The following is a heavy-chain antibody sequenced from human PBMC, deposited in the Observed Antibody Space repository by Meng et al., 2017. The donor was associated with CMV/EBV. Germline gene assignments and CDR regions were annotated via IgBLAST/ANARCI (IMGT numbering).Heavy chain of an antibody. D-gene: IGHD3-9*01. CDR2: ISWNSGSI. J-gene: IGHJ4*02. V-gene: IGHV3-9*01. CDR3: TRDYAKYYDILTGYYRFGFFDY. CDR1: GFTFDDYA. Sequence: LSLTCAASGFTFDDYAMHWVRQAPGKGLEWVSGISWNSGSIGYADSVKGRFNISRDNAKNSLYLQMNSLRAEDTAVYYCTRDYAKYYDILTGYYRFGFFDYWGQGTLVTVSS.